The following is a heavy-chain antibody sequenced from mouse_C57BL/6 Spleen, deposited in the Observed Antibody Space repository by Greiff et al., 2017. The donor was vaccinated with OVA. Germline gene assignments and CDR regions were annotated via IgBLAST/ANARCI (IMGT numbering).Heavy chain of an antibody. D-gene: IGHD2-4*01. CDR1: GFSLTSYG. CDR3: ASYDYDDAWFAY. J-gene: IGHJ3*01. V-gene: IGHV2-3*01. CDR2: IWGDGST. Sequence: VQVVESGPGLVAPSQSLSITCTASGFSLTSYGVSWVRQPPGKGLEWLGAIWGDGSTTYHSALISRLSISKDNSKSQVFLKLNSLQSDDTATYYCASYDYDDAWFAYWGQGTLVTVSA.